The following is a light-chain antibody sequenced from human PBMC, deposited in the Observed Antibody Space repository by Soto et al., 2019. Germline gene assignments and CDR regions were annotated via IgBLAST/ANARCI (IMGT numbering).Light chain of an antibody. CDR2: DAS. CDR1: QSISSW. Sequence: DIPMTQSPSTLSASVGDRVTITCRARQSISSWLAWYQQKPGKAPKLLIYDASSLESGVPSSFSGSGSGTEFTLTISSLQPDDFGTYYCQQYNSFLYTFGQGTKLEIK. CDR3: QQYNSFLYT. J-gene: IGKJ2*01. V-gene: IGKV1-5*01.